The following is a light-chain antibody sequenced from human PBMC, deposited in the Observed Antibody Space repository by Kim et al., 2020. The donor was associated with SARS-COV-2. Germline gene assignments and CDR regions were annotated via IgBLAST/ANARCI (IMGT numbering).Light chain of an antibody. CDR3: QQYSSYSIT. CDR2: KAS. CDR1: LSISSL. V-gene: IGKV1-5*03. Sequence: ASVGDIVPITCRASLSISSLLAWYQQKPGKAPKLLIFKASNLDSGVPSRFSGSGSGTEFTLTISSLQPDDFATYYCQQYSSYSITFGQGTRLEIK. J-gene: IGKJ5*01.